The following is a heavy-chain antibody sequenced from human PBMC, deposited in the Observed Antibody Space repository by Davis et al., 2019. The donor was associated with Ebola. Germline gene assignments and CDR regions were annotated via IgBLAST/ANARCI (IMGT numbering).Heavy chain of an antibody. CDR1: GGSISGYY. D-gene: IGHD3-22*01. J-gene: IGHJ6*02. Sequence: SETLSLTCTVSGGSISGYYWSWIRQSPGKGLEWIGYIYYSGTTNLNPSLKSRVTISGDTSKNQFSLKLNSVTAADTAVYYCARGLDHYDSSGYYYDYYYGMDVWGQGTTVTVSS. CDR3: ARGLDHYDSSGYYYDYYYGMDV. V-gene: IGHV4-59*01. CDR2: IYYSGTT.